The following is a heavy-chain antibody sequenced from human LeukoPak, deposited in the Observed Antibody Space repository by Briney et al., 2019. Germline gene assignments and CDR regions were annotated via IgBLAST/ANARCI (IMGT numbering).Heavy chain of an antibody. CDR2: ITAYDGNT. Sequence: ASVKVSCKASGYTFTSYGISWVRQAPGEGLEWVGCITAYDGNTNYAQKLQGRFTMTTDTSTSTAQMHLRSVRSDAAAVYSCARGMAYSGGDCYPNWFDPWRKGNLLTVSS. D-gene: IGHD2-21*02. CDR3: ARGMAYSGGDCYPNWFDP. CDR1: GYTFTSYG. V-gene: IGHV1-18*01. J-gene: IGHJ5*02.